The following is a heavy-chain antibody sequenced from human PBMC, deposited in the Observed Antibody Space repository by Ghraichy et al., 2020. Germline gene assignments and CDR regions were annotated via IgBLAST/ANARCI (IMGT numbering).Heavy chain of an antibody. CDR2: IYYSGST. CDR3: ATPLTYYYDSSGYYYGGYFDY. CDR1: GGSISSSSYY. Sequence: SETLSLTCTVSGGSISSSSYYWGWIRQPPGKGLEWIGSIYYSGSTYYNPSLKSRVTISVDTSKNQFSLKLSSVTAADTAVYYCATPLTYYYDSSGYYYGGYFDYWGQGTLVTVSS. J-gene: IGHJ4*02. V-gene: IGHV4-39*01. D-gene: IGHD3-22*01.